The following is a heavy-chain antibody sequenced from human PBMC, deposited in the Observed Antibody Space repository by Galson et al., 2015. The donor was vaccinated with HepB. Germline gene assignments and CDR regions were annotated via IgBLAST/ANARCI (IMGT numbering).Heavy chain of an antibody. J-gene: IGHJ5*02. CDR1: GFTFSNHG. CDR3: VREAYSYGPFDL. CDR2: ISYDGGNK. D-gene: IGHD5-18*01. Sequence: SPRLSCAASGFTFSNHGMHWVRQAPGKGLEWVTIISYDGGNKVYADSVKGRFTISRDNSKNTLYLQMNSLRAEDTAVYYCVREAYSYGPFDLWGQGTPVTVSS. V-gene: IGHV3-30*03.